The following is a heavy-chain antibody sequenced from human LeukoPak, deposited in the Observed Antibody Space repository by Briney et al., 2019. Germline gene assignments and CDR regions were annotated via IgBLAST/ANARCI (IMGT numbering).Heavy chain of an antibody. J-gene: IGHJ4*02. D-gene: IGHD6-13*01. CDR2: INHSGST. Sequence: PSETLSLTCAVYGGSFSGYYWSWIRQPPGKGLEWIGEINHSGSTNYNPSLKSRVTISVDTSKNQFSLKLSSVTAADTAVYYCARNAGDSSSWRYHFDYWGQGTLVTVSS. CDR1: GGSFSGYY. V-gene: IGHV4-34*01. CDR3: ARNAGDSSSWRYHFDY.